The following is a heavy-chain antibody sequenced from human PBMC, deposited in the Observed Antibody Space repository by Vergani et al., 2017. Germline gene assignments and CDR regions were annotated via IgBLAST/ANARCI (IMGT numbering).Heavy chain of an antibody. CDR2: IWYDGSNK. D-gene: IGHD6-6*01. J-gene: IGHJ6*02. CDR3: ARVRYSSSTYGMDV. V-gene: IGHV3-33*01. CDR1: GFTFSSYG. Sequence: QVQLVESGGGVVQPGRSLRLSCAASGFTFSSYGMHWVRQAPGKGLEWVAVIWYDGSNKYYADSVKGRFTISRDNAKNSLYLQMNSLRAEDTAVYYCARVRYSSSTYGMDVWGQGTTVTVSS.